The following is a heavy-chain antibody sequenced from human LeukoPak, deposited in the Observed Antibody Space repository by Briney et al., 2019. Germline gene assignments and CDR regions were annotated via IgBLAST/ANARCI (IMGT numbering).Heavy chain of an antibody. CDR1: GYTFTSYG. Sequence: GASVKVSCKASGYTFTSYGISWVRQAPGQGLEWMGWISAYNGNTNYAQNLQGRVTMTTDTSTSTAYMELRSLRSDDTAVYYCARGRVAGIAVAGLYYFDYWGQGTLVTVSS. CDR2: ISAYNGNT. J-gene: IGHJ4*02. D-gene: IGHD6-19*01. CDR3: ARGRVAGIAVAGLYYFDY. V-gene: IGHV1-18*01.